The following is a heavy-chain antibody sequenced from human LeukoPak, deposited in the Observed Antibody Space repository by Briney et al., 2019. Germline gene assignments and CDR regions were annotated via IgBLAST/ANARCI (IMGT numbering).Heavy chain of an antibody. D-gene: IGHD7-27*01. CDR2: LSSDGRDE. CDR3: ARDQGSMGTLDY. Sequence: GRSLRLSCAASGFTFSSYAMHWVRQAPGKGLEWVAVLSSDGRDEYFGDSVKGRFTISRDNSKNTLYLQMNSLRVEDTAVYYCARDQGSMGTLDYWGQGTLVTVSS. J-gene: IGHJ4*02. CDR1: GFTFSSYA. V-gene: IGHV3-30*04.